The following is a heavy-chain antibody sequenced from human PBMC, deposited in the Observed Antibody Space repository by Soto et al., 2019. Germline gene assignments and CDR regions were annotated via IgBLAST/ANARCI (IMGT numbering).Heavy chain of an antibody. CDR1: GFTFRSYW. J-gene: IGHJ4*02. CDR2: IKTDGSST. Sequence: PWGSLRLSCEASGFTFRSYWMHWVRQVPGKGLVWVSRIKTDGSSTNYADSVKGRFTISRDNSKNTLYLQMNSLRAEDTAVYYCAKDLYSSSSGVFDYWGQGTLVTVSS. CDR3: AKDLYSSSSGVFDY. D-gene: IGHD6-6*01. V-gene: IGHV3-74*01.